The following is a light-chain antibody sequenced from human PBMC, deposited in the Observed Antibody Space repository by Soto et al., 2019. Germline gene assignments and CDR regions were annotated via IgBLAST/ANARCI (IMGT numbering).Light chain of an antibody. CDR1: QTIDNT. CDR2: DTS. CDR3: QPYNTWPLT. J-gene: IGKJ4*01. Sequence: EVVMTESRATLSLSPGGRATRACMASQTIDNTLAWYQHKPGQTPRLLIYDTSTRATGVPTRFSGSRSGAEFTLTINSLQSEDFAVYYCQPYNTWPLTFGGGTKVDIK. V-gene: IGKV3-15*01.